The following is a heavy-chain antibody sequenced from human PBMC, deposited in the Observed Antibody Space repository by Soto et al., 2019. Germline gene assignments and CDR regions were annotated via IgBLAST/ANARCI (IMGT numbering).Heavy chain of an antibody. V-gene: IGHV4-34*01. CDR2: INHSGST. J-gene: IGHJ4*02. D-gene: IGHD3-3*01. Sequence: SETLSLTCAVYGGSFSGYYWSWIRQPPGKGLEWIGEINHSGSTNYNPSLKSRVTISVDTSKNQFSLKLSSVTAADTAVYYCARGPLKTYYDFWSGYVNSYYFDYWGQGTLVTVSS. CDR3: ARGPLKTYYDFWSGYVNSYYFDY. CDR1: GGSFSGYY.